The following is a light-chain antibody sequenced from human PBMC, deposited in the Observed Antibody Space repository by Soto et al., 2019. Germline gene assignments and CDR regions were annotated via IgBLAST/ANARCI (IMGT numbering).Light chain of an antibody. V-gene: IGLV2-8*01. CDR2: EVT. CDR3: SSYAGSNNSYV. J-gene: IGLJ1*01. CDR1: SSDVGGYNY. Sequence: QAVLSQPPSASGSPGHAVTISCTGTSSDVGGYNYVSWYQQRPGKAPKLMIYEVTKRPSGVPDRFSGSRSGNKASLTVSGLQADDEADYYCSSYAGSNNSYVFGTGTKVTVL.